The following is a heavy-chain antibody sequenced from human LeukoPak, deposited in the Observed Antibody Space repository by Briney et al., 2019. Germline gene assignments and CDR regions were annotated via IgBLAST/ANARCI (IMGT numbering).Heavy chain of an antibody. CDR2: ISYDGSNK. D-gene: IGHD3-22*01. CDR1: GFTFSSYA. Sequence: GGSLRLSCAASGFTFSSYAMHWVRQAPGKGLEWVAVISYDGSNKYYADSVKGRFTISRDNSKNTLYLQMNSLRAEDTAVYYCAREDYYDSSGYYYGSHNWFDPWGQGTLVTVSS. J-gene: IGHJ5*02. V-gene: IGHV3-30*04. CDR3: AREDYYDSSGYYYGSHNWFDP.